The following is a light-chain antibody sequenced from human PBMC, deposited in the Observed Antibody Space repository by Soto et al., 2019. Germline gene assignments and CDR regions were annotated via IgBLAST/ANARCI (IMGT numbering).Light chain of an antibody. Sequence: IQMTQSPSSLSASVGDRVTITCRASRTIDNYLNWYQQKPGRAPELLVYATSSLQSGVPSRFTGGGSGTHFTLTIRGLQPEDFATYFCQQSYNTPITFGQGTRREIK. CDR1: RTIDNY. CDR2: ATS. CDR3: QQSYNTPIT. V-gene: IGKV1-39*01. J-gene: IGKJ5*01.